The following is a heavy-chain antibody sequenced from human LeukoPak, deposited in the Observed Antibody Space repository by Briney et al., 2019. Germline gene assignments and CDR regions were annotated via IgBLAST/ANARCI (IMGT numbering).Heavy chain of an antibody. V-gene: IGHV4-30-2*01. D-gene: IGHD1-26*01. CDR2: IYHSGST. J-gene: IGHJ4*02. CDR3: ASFTSGSYPPDFDY. Sequence: SETLSLTCTVSGGSISSGGYYWSWIRQPPGKGLEWIGYIYHSGSTYYNPSLKSRVTISVDRSKNQFSLKLSSVTAADTAVYYCASFTSGSYPPDFDYWGQGTLVTVSS. CDR1: GGSISSGGYY.